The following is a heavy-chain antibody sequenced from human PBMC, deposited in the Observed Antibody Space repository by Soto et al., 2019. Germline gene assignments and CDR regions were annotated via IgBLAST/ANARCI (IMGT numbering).Heavy chain of an antibody. J-gene: IGHJ6*03. Sequence: QVQLVESGGGVVQPGRSLRLSCAASGFTFSSYGMHWVRQAPGTGLEWVAVISYDGSNKYYADSVKGRFTISRDNSKNTLYLQMNSLCAEDTAVYYCAKEGVGGYYYYYYYMDVWGKGTTVTVSS. CDR3: AKEGVGGYYYYYYYMDV. CDR1: GFTFSSYG. CDR2: ISYDGSNK. V-gene: IGHV3-30*18. D-gene: IGHD1-26*01.